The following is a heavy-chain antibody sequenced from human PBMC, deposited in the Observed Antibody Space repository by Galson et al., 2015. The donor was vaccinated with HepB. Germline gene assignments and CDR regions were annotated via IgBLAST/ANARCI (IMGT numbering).Heavy chain of an antibody. V-gene: IGHV3-23*01. D-gene: IGHD1-26*01. CDR1: GFTFTNFA. CDR3: ARNSGNNYRYFFKS. J-gene: IGHJ4*02. CDR2: IGGSSGTT. Sequence: SLRLSCAASGFTFTNFAMSWVRQAPGKGLEWVSVIGGSSGTTYYTDSVKGRFTITRDNSKNTVYLQIDDLRAEDTAVYYCARNSGNNYRYFFKSRGQGTLVTVSS.